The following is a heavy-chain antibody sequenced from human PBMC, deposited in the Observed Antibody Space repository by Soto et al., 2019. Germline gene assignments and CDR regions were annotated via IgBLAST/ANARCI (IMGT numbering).Heavy chain of an antibody. CDR1: GGSISSGGYS. V-gene: IGHV4-30-2*01. J-gene: IGHJ4*02. CDR3: GRSSGDYYDSRGYYPPTTIDF. D-gene: IGHD3-22*01. CDR2: IYHSEST. Sequence: QLQLQSSGSGLVKPSQTLSLTCAVSGGSISSGGYSWSWIRQPPGKGLEGIGYIYHSESTYYHPSLKIRVTKSVYRQKNQFSLKLSWVAAACTAVYYCGRSSGDYYDSRGYYPPTTIDFWGQGTLVTVSS.